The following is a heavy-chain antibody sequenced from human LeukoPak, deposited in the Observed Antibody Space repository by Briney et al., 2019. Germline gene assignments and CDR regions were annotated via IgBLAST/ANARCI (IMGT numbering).Heavy chain of an antibody. J-gene: IGHJ3*02. V-gene: IGHV3-23*01. CDR1: GFTFSSYA. D-gene: IGHD5-18*01. CDR3: ARYGLLRLSEINAFDI. CDR2: ISGSGGST. Sequence: PGGSLRLSCAASGFTFSSYAMSWVRQAPGKGLEWVSTISGSGGSTYYADSVKGRFTISRDNSKNTLYLQMNSLRAEDTAVYYCARYGLLRLSEINAFDIWGQGTMVTVSS.